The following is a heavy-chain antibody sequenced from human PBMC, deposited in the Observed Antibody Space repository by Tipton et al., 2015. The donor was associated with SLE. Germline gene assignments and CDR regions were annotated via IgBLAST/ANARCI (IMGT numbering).Heavy chain of an antibody. V-gene: IGHV4-34*01. CDR1: GGSFSGYF. J-gene: IGHJ3*02. D-gene: IGHD3-3*01. CDR3: ARGGSKHYDFWGRQMGPHAFDI. CDR2: INHSGTT. Sequence: TLSLTCAVYGGSFSGYFWSWIRQLPDKGLEWIGEINHSGTTNCNPSLESRVSISVDTSKNQFSLKVTSVTAADTAVYYCARGGSKHYDFWGRQMGPHAFDIWGQETKVTVSS.